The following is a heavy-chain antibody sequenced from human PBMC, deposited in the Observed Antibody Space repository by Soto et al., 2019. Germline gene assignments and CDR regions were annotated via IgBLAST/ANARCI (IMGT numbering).Heavy chain of an antibody. V-gene: IGHV4-61*08. CDR2: IYYSGST. CDR1: GGSISSGDYY. J-gene: IGHJ6*02. CDR3: ARVGAHYYYYYGMDV. D-gene: IGHD1-26*01. Sequence: SETLSLTCTVSGGSISSGDYYWSWIRQPPGKGLEWIGYIYYSGSTNYNPSLKSRVTISVDTSKNQFSLKLSSVTAADTAVYYCARVGAHYYYYYGMDVWGQGTTVTVSS.